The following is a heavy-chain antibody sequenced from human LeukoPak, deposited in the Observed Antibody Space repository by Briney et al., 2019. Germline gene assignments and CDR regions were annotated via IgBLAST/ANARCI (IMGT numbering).Heavy chain of an antibody. CDR3: AKDAQRGFDYSNSLEH. CDR2: VRFTGMTQS. V-gene: IGHV3-11*04. Sequence: GGSLRLSCAASGFSISDYYMIWIRQAPGKGLESVSYVRFTGMTQSYSYSDSVKGRFTISRDNFRRTVSLEMNSLRAEDTAVYYCAKDAQRGFDYSNSLEHWGQGSLVIVSS. J-gene: IGHJ5*02. D-gene: IGHD4-11*01. CDR1: GFSISDYY.